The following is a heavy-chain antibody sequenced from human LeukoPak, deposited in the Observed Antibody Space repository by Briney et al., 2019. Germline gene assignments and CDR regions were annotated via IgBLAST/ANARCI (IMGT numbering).Heavy chain of an antibody. J-gene: IGHJ2*01. CDR1: GGSFSGYY. Sequence: SETLSLTCAVYGGSFSGYYWSWIRQPPGKGLEWIGEISHSGSTNYNPSLKSRVTISVDTSKNQFSLKLSSVTAADTAVYYCARALLRPNWYFDLWGRGTLVTVSS. V-gene: IGHV4-34*01. CDR2: ISHSGST. D-gene: IGHD1-26*01. CDR3: ARALLRPNWYFDL.